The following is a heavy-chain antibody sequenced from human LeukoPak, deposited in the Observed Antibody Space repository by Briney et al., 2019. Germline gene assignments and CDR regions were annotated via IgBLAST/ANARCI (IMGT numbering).Heavy chain of an antibody. J-gene: IGHJ6*02. CDR3: AKDRSSGRHYYYGMDV. CDR2: ISWNSGSI. CDR1: GFTFDDYA. V-gene: IGHV3-9*01. D-gene: IGHD7-27*01. Sequence: PGGSLRLSCAASGFTFDDYAMHWVRQAPGKGLEWVSGISWNSGSIGYADSVKGRFTISRDNAKNSLYLQMNSLRTEDTALYYCAKDRSSGRHYYYGMDVWGQGTTVTVSS.